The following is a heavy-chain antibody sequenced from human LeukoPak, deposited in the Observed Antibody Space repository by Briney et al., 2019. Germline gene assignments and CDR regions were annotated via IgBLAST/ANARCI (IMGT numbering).Heavy chain of an antibody. V-gene: IGHV3-30-3*01. CDR3: ARDGPLRWYFDY. CDR1: GFTFSSYA. CDR2: TSDDGSAK. J-gene: IGHJ4*02. D-gene: IGHD2-15*01. Sequence: GGSLRLSCAASGFTFSSYAMHWVRQAPGKGLQWLALTSDDGSAKYYADSVKGRFTISRDNSQNTLYLQMNSLRAEDTAVYYCARDGPLRWYFDYWGQGTLVTVSS.